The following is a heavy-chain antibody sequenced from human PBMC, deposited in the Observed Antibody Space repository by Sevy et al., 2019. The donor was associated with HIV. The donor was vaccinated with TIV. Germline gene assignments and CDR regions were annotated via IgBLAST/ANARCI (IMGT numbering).Heavy chain of an antibody. CDR1: GFTFGDYA. CDR2: IRSKAYGGTT. J-gene: IGHJ3*02. D-gene: IGHD3-22*01. Sequence: GGSLRLSCTASGFTFGDYAMSWFRQAPGKGLEWVGFIRSKAYGGTTEYAASVKGRFTISRDVSKSIAYLQMNSLKTEDTAVYYCTRIRITMIVVVRDAFDIWGQGTMVTVSS. CDR3: TRIRITMIVVVRDAFDI. V-gene: IGHV3-49*03.